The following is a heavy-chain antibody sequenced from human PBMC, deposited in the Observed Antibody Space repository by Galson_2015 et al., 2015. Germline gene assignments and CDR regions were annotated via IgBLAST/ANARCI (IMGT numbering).Heavy chain of an antibody. CDR3: AKGPPGKLEPTMYYFDY. Sequence: SLRLSCAASGFTFSSYAMSWVRQAPGKGLEWVSAISGSGGSTYYADSVKGRFTISRDNSKNTLYLQMNSLRAEDTAVYYCAKGPPGKLEPTMYYFDYWGQGTLVTVSS. CDR1: GFTFSSYA. D-gene: IGHD1-1*01. J-gene: IGHJ4*02. V-gene: IGHV3-23*01. CDR2: ISGSGGST.